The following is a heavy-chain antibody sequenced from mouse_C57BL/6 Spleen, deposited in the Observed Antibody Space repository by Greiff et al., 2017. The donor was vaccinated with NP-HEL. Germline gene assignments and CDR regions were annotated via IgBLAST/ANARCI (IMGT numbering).Heavy chain of an antibody. CDR3: AREGNTWFAY. J-gene: IGHJ3*01. CDR2: IYPRSGNT. D-gene: IGHD2-1*01. Sequence: QVQLQQSGAELARPGASVKLSCKASGYTFTSYGISWVKQRTGQGLEWIGEIYPRSGNTYYNEKFKGKATLTADKSSSTAYMELRSLTAEDSAVYFCAREGNTWFAYWGQGTLVTVSA. V-gene: IGHV1-81*01. CDR1: GYTFTSYG.